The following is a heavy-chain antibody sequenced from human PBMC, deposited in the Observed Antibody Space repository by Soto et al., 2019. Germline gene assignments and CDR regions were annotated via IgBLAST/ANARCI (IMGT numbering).Heavy chain of an antibody. V-gene: IGHV3-66*01. CDR2: IDIGGNT. Sequence: PGGSLRLSCAASGVTVSSNYMSWVRQAPGKGLEWVSIIDIGGNTYYADSVKDRFTISRDNSRNTLYLHMDSLRAEDTAVYYCARGRGSTGYLGREHYFDYWGQGTLVTVSS. CDR3: ARGRGSTGYLGREHYFDY. D-gene: IGHD2-2*01. J-gene: IGHJ4*02. CDR1: GVTVSSNY.